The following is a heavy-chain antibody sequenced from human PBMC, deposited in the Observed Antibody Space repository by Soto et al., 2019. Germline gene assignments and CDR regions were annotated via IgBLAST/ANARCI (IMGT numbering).Heavy chain of an antibody. D-gene: IGHD5-12*01. CDR2: ISAYNGNT. J-gene: IGHJ6*03. CDR3: ARDPFSSGYALYYYYYYYMDV. CDR1: GYTFTSYG. V-gene: IGHV1-18*01. Sequence: ASVKVSCKASGYTFTSYGISWVRQAPGQGLEWMGWISAYNGNTNYAQKLQGRVTMTTDTSTSTAYMELRSLRSDDTAVYYCARDPFSSGYALYYYYYYYMDVWGKRTTVTVSS.